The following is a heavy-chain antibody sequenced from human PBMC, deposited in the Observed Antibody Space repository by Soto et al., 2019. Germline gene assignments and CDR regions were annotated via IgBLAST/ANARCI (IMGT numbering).Heavy chain of an antibody. Sequence: GGSLRLSCAASGFTVSSNYMSWVRQAPGKGLEWISIIYSAGNTYYANSVKGRFTISRDNSKNTLYLQMGSLRAEDMAVYYCARNYGGNSYAFDIWGQGTMVTVSS. V-gene: IGHV3-66*01. J-gene: IGHJ3*02. CDR3: ARNYGGNSYAFDI. D-gene: IGHD2-21*02. CDR1: GFTVSSNY. CDR2: IYSAGNT.